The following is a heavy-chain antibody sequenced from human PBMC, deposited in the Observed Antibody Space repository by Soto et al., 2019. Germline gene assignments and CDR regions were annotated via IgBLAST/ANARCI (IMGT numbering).Heavy chain of an antibody. CDR2: ISYDGSNK. CDR1: GFTFSSYG. J-gene: IGHJ6*02. D-gene: IGHD5-12*01. Sequence: PGGSLRLSCAASGFTFSSYGMHWVRQAPGKGLEWVAVISYDGSNKYYADSVKGRFTISRDNSENTLYLQMNSLRAEDTAVYYCAKTLDSGYEVWGMDVWGQGTTVTISS. V-gene: IGHV3-30*18. CDR3: AKTLDSGYEVWGMDV.